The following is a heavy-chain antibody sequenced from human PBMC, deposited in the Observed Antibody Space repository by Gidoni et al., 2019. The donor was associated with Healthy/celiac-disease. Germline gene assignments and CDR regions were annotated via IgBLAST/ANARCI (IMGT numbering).Heavy chain of an antibody. CDR1: GFSLSNARMG. Sequence: VTLKESGPVLVKPTETLPLPCIVSGFSLSNARMGVSWIRQPPGKALEWLAHIFSNDEKSYSTSLKSRLTIAKDTSKSQVVLTMTNMDPVDTATYYCSAVFQYYYDRTLDAFDIWGQGTMVTVSS. D-gene: IGHD3-22*01. V-gene: IGHV2-26*01. CDR2: IFSNDEK. CDR3: SAVFQYYYDRTLDAFDI. J-gene: IGHJ3*02.